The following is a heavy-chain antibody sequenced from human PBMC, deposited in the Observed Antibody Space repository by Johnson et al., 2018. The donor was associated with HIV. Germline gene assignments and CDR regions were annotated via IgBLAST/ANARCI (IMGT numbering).Heavy chain of an antibody. V-gene: IGHV3-11*01. D-gene: IGHD2-2*01. Sequence: QMMLVESGGGLVNPGGSLRLSCAASGFTFSDYYMSWIRQAPGKGLEWVSYISSSGNTMYYADSVKGRFTISRDNAKNSLYLQMNSLRAEDTALYYCAKTAAADAFDIWGQGTMVTVSS. CDR2: ISSSGNTM. CDR3: AKTAAADAFDI. J-gene: IGHJ3*02. CDR1: GFTFSDYY.